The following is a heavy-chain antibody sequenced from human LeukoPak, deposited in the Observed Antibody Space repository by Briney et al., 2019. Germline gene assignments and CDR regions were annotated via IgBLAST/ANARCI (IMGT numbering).Heavy chain of an antibody. Sequence: SETLSLTCTVSGGSISSSNYYWGWIRQPPGKGLECIGSIYYSGRTYYKSSLKSRVTISVDTSKNQFSLKISSVTAADTAVYYCARIVYSSSTDYWGQGTLVTVSS. CDR1: GGSISSSNYY. CDR3: ARIVYSSSTDY. J-gene: IGHJ4*02. V-gene: IGHV4-39*07. D-gene: IGHD6-6*01. CDR2: IYYSGRT.